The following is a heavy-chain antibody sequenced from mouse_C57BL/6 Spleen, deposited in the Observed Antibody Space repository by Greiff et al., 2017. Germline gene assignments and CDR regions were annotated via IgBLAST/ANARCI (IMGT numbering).Heavy chain of an antibody. CDR3: ARAHYYYGSLYYLDY. J-gene: IGHJ2*01. CDR1: GYTFTSYW. Sequence: QVQLQQPGAELVKPGASVKLSCKASGYTFTSYWMQWVKQRPGQGLEWIGEIDPSDSYTNYNQKFNGKATLTVDTSSSTAYMQPSSLTSEDSAVYYCARAHYYYGSLYYLDYWGQGTTLTVSS. CDR2: IDPSDSYT. D-gene: IGHD1-1*01. V-gene: IGHV1-50*01.